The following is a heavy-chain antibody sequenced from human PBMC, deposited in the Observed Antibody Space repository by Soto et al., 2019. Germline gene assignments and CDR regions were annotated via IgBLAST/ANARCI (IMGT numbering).Heavy chain of an antibody. CDR3: ARGPRLLWFGVPAGWFDP. CDR1: GGSFSGCY. V-gene: IGHV4-34*01. J-gene: IGHJ5*02. CDR2: INHSGST. D-gene: IGHD3-10*01. Sequence: SETLSLTCAVYGGSFSGCYWSWIRQPPGKGLEWIGEINHSGSTNYNPSLKSRVTISVDTSKNQFSLKLSSVTAADTAVYYCARGPRLLWFGVPAGWFDPWGQGTLVTVSS.